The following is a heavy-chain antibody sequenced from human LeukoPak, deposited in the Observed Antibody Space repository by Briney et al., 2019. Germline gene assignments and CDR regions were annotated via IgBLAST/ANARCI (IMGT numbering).Heavy chain of an antibody. CDR3: ARVMAGYSYYYYYYMDV. CDR2: IYSGGST. J-gene: IGHJ6*03. D-gene: IGHD6-19*01. V-gene: IGHV3-53*01. CDR1: GFTFSDYY. Sequence: TGGSLRLSCAASGFTFSDYYMSWIRQAPGKGLEWVSVIYSGGSTYYADSVKGRFTISRDNSKNTLYLQMNSLRAEDTAVYYCARVMAGYSYYYYYYMDVWGKGTTVTISS.